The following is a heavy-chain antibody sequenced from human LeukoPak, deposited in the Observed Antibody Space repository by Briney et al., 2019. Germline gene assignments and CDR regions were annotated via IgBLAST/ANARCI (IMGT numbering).Heavy chain of an antibody. J-gene: IGHJ3*01. D-gene: IGHD1-26*01. CDR2: IKSDGSVT. CDR3: ARGDFFDV. Sequence: GGSLRLSCAASGFTFSSYNMNWVRQAPGKGLVWVSRIKSDGSVTSYADSVKGRFTISRDNAKNTLYVQLNSLRVEDTAVYYCARGDFFDVWGQGTMVTVSS. V-gene: IGHV3-74*01. CDR1: GFTFSSYN.